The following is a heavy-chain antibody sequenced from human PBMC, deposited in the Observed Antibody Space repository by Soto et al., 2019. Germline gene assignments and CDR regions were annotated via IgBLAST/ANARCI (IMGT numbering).Heavy chain of an antibody. CDR1: GFTFSRDG. Sequence: GGSLRLSCAASGFTFSRDGMSWVRQAPGKGLEWVSLITDNGGSTYYADSVKGRFTISRDNTKNTLFLQMNSLRAEDTAVYYCAKERATTTAFDFWGQGALVTVSS. CDR2: ITDNGGST. J-gene: IGHJ4*02. D-gene: IGHD4-17*01. CDR3: AKERATTTAFDF. V-gene: IGHV3-23*01.